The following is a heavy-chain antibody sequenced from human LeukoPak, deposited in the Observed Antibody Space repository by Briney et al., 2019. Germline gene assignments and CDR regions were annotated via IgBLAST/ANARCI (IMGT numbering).Heavy chain of an antibody. CDR3: ARDQTDYETLTGYLFFDY. J-gene: IGHJ4*02. D-gene: IGHD3-9*01. Sequence: GGSLRLSCAASGFTFSTYIMNWVRQAPGKGLEWVSSISSSRSYIYYADSVKGRFTISRDNAKNSLYLQMNSLRAEDTAVYYCARDQTDYETLTGYLFFDYGGQGTLVTVSS. CDR2: ISSSRSYI. CDR1: GFTFSTYI. V-gene: IGHV3-21*01.